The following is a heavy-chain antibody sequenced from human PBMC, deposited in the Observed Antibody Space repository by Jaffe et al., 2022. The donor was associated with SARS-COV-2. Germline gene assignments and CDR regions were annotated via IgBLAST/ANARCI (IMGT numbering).Heavy chain of an antibody. J-gene: IGHJ4*02. CDR1: GGSFSGYY. V-gene: IGHV4-34*01. D-gene: IGHD4-17*01. Sequence: QVQLQQWGAGLLKPSETLSLTCAVYGGSFSGYYWSWIRQPPGKGLEWIGEINHSGSTNYNPSLKSRVTISVDTSKNQFSLKLSSVTAADTAVYYCARFDLYGGGNFDYWGQGTLVTVSS. CDR3: ARFDLYGGGNFDY. CDR2: INHSGST.